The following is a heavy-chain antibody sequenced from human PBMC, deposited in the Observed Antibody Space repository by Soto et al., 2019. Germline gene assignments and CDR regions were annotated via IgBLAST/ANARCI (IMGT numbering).Heavy chain of an antibody. CDR1: GYIFSTYS. CDR3: ARLVVNGDGYNFPYFDY. Sequence: PGGSLRLSCAASGYIFSTYSMHWVRQAPGKGLEWVSSISGSLGYVHYADSVKGRFTVSRDNIGTSLYLQMNSLRAEDTAVYYCARLVVNGDGYNFPYFDYWGQGTLVTVSS. D-gene: IGHD5-12*01. CDR2: ISGSLGYV. V-gene: IGHV3-21*01. J-gene: IGHJ4*02.